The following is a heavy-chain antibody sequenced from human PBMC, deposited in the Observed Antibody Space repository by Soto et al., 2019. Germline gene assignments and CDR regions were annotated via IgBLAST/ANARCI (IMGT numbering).Heavy chain of an antibody. CDR3: ARDAPGAAPY. J-gene: IGHJ4*01. CDR2: INYRGTT. Sequence: QVQLQESAPGLVKPSQTLSLTCTVSGGSINNGDYYWHWIRQPPEKGLEWMGYINYRGTTFYSPSLKSRIIISVDTSKNQFSLKLSSVTAADTAVYYCARDAPGAAPYWGHGTLVTVSS. D-gene: IGHD6-13*01. CDR1: GGSINNGDYY. V-gene: IGHV4-31*03.